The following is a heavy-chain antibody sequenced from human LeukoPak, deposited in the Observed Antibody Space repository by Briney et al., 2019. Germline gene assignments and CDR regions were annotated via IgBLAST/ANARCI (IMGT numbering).Heavy chain of an antibody. Sequence: GGSLRLSCAASGFTFSSYWMSWVRQAPGKGLEWVANIRRAGWEKLYADSVKGRFTISRDNAKDSLYLQMNSQRAEDTAIYYCARENCYGSGSYCLDYWGQGTLVTVPS. CDR1: GFTFSSYW. V-gene: IGHV3-7*03. CDR2: IRRAGWEK. D-gene: IGHD3-10*01. J-gene: IGHJ4*02. CDR3: ARENCYGSGSYCLDY.